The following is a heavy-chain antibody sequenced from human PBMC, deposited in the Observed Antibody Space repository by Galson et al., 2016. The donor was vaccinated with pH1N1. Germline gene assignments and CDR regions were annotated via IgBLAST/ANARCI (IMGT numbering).Heavy chain of an antibody. CDR2: IYPGDSDT. Sequence: QSGAEVKKPGDSLRISCKGSGYSFTAFWIAWVRQTPGKGLEWMGIIYPGDSDTRYSPSFQGQVTISVDKSITTAYLQWSSLKASDTAIYHCALSPIGTRRNWLAPWGQGTRVIVSS. D-gene: IGHD3-10*01. J-gene: IGHJ5*02. CDR1: GYSFTAFW. V-gene: IGHV5-51*06. CDR3: ALSPIGTRRNWLAP.